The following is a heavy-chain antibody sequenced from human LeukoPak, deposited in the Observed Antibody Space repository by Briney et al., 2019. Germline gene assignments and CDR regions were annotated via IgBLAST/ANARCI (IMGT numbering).Heavy chain of an antibody. D-gene: IGHD2-2*01. V-gene: IGHV4-4*02. CDR1: GGSISSSDW. J-gene: IGHJ4*02. Sequence: SETLSLTCAVSGGSISSSDWWSWVRQPPGKGLEWIGEIYHSRNTNYNPSLKSRVTISVDKSKNQFSLELSSVTAADTAVYYCARRYCSSGCYFDYWGQGTLVTVSS. CDR3: ARRYCSSGCYFDY. CDR2: IYHSRNT.